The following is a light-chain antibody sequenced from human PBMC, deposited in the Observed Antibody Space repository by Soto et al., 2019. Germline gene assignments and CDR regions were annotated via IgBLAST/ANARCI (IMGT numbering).Light chain of an antibody. CDR3: QSYDSSLSVSVV. J-gene: IGLJ2*01. CDR1: SSNIGAGYD. V-gene: IGLV1-40*01. CDR2: GNN. Sequence: QSVLTQPPSVSGALGQRVTISCTGSSSNIGAGYDVHWYQQLPGMAPKLLIYGNNNRPSGVPDRFSGSKSGTSASLAITGLQAEDEADYYCQSYDSSLSVSVVFGGGTKVTVL.